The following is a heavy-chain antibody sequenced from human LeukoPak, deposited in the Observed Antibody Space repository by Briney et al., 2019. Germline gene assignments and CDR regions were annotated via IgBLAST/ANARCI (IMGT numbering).Heavy chain of an antibody. CDR2: IYSSGNT. D-gene: IGHD2-8*01. V-gene: IGHV4-39*07. CDR1: GGSISSSDSY. CDR3: ARDSDRYCTNGVCYTHPYFDY. J-gene: IGHJ4*02. Sequence: SSETLSLTCSVSGGSISSSDSYWGWIRQPPGKGLEWIGSIYSSGNTYYNPSLKSRVTISVDTSKNQFSLRLSSVTAADTAVYYCARDSDRYCTNGVCYTHPYFDYWGQGTLVTVSS.